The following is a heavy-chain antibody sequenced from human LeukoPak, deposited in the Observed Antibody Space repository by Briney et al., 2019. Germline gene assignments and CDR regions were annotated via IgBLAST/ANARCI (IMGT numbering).Heavy chain of an antibody. CDR3: ARGATRAYYYYGMDV. J-gene: IGHJ6*02. CDR2: INAGNGNT. CDR1: GYTFTSYA. V-gene: IGHV1-3*01. Sequence: GASVKVSCKASGYTFTSYAMHWVRQAPGQRLEWMGWINAGNGNTKYSQKFQGRVTITRDTSASTAYMELSSLRSEDTAVYYCARGATRAYYYYGMDVWGQGTTVTVSS.